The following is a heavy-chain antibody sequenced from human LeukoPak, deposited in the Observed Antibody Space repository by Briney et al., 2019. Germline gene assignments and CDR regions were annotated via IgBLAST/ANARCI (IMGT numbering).Heavy chain of an antibody. J-gene: IGHJ4*02. D-gene: IGHD4-17*01. CDR2: IYYSGST. CDR1: GGSMSSDY. V-gene: IGHV4-59*01. Sequence: SETLSLTWTVSGGSMSSDYWSSIRQPPGKGLEWSGYIYYSGSTNYNPSLKSRVTISIDTCKNQVSLKLSFVRPAHKSVYYCASANKNRDYLPQLPPPDYWGQGTLVTVSS. CDR3: ASANKNRDYLPQLPPPDY.